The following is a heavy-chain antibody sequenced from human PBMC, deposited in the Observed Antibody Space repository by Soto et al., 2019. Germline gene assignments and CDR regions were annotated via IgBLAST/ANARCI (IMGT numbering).Heavy chain of an antibody. CDR1: GFSLRTIGVG. J-gene: IGHJ5*02. CDR2: IYWNDDK. CDR3: AKIVSSGGYGWFDP. D-gene: IGHD6-19*01. Sequence: SGPPLVNPTPTLTLTCIFSGFSLRTIGVGVGWIRQPPGKALAWLGFIYWNDDKRYSPSLKSRLTITKDTSKNQVVLTMTNMDPVDTHTYYCAKIVSSGGYGWFDPWGQGTLVTVSS. V-gene: IGHV2-5*01.